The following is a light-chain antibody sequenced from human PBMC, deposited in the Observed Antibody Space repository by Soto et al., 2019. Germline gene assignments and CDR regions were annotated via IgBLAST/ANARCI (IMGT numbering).Light chain of an antibody. CDR3: CSSAPESTYV. Sequence: QSVLAQPASVSGSPGQSITISCTGTSDDVGAYNSASWYQQLPHKAPQVILYKGTQRPSGVSSRFSGSTSGNAASLTISGLQADDEADYFCCSSAPESTYVFGTGTTVTVL. CDR2: KGT. V-gene: IGLV2-23*01. CDR1: SDDVGAYNS. J-gene: IGLJ1*01.